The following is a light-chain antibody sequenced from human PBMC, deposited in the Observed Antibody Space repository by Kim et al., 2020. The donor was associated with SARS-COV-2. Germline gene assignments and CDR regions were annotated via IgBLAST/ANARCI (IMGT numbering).Light chain of an antibody. CDR3: MIYYGGVYV. J-gene: IGLJ1*01. Sequence: QAVVTQDPSLTVSPGRTVTLTCASSTGEVTSDIYPNWFQQTPGQPPRALIYGTSNRHSWTPARFSGSLVGGKAALTLSGVQPEDEAEYYCMIYYGGVYVFGTGTKVTVL. CDR2: GTS. V-gene: IGLV7-43*01. CDR1: TGEVTSDIY.